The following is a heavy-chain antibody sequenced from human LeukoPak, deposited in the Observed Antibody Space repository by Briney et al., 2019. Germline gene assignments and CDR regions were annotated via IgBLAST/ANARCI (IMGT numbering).Heavy chain of an antibody. J-gene: IGHJ6*02. CDR2: ISGSGGST. D-gene: IGHD6-19*01. CDR3: ARGTPSSSGWLYYGMDV. CDR1: GFTFSNYA. Sequence: GGSLRLSCAASGFTFSNYAMSWVRQAPGKGLEWVSAISGSGGSTYYADSVKGRFTISRDNSKNTLYLQMNSLRAEDTAVYYCARGTPSSSGWLYYGMDVWGQGTTVTVSS. V-gene: IGHV3-23*01.